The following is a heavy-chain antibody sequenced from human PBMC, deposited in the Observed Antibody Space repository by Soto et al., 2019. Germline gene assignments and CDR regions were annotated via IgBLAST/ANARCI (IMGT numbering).Heavy chain of an antibody. J-gene: IGHJ4*02. CDR2: ISAYNGNT. D-gene: IGHD2-8*01. CDR3: ARASRFSIMGFPHPCLEC. Sequence: GASVKVSCKASGYTFTSYGISWVRQAPGQGLEWMGWISAYNGNTNYAQKLQGRVTMTTDTSTSTAYMELRSLRSDDTAVYYCARASRFSIMGFPHPCLECWGQGTRVTGSS. CDR1: GYTFTSYG. V-gene: IGHV1-18*01.